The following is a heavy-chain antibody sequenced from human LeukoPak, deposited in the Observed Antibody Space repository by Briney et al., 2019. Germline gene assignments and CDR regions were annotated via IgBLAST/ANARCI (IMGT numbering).Heavy chain of an antibody. CDR1: GFTFSNYA. CDR2: IDSGGGT. D-gene: IGHD3-16*01. Sequence: GGSLRLSCAASGFTFSNYAMSWVRQAPGKGLQWGSAIDSGGGTYYANSVKGRSTISRDNSKNTLYLQLNSLRAEDTAVYYCAKGPQGDWGQGALVTVSS. V-gene: IGHV3-23*01. CDR3: AKGPQGD. J-gene: IGHJ4*02.